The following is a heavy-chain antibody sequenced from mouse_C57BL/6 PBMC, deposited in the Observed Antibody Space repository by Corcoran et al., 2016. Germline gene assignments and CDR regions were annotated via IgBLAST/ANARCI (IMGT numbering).Heavy chain of an antibody. J-gene: IGHJ2*01. CDR3: ARGIVTTVVATRGYFDY. V-gene: IGHV1-26*01. D-gene: IGHD1-1*01. CDR2: INPNNGGT. CDR1: GYTFTDYY. Sequence: EVQLQQSGPELVKPGASVKISCKASGYTFTDYYMNWVKQSHGKSLEWIGDINPNNGGTSYNQKFKGKATLTVDKSSSTAYMELRSLTSEDSAVYYCARGIVTTVVATRGYFDYWGQGTTLTVSS.